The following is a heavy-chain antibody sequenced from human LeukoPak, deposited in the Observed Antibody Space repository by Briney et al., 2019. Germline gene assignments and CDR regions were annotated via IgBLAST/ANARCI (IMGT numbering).Heavy chain of an antibody. CDR3: ARATRGAANTYYYYYMDV. D-gene: IGHD2-15*01. CDR1: GYTFTSYG. J-gene: IGHJ6*03. V-gene: IGHV1-18*01. Sequence: GASVKVSCKASGYTFTSYGISWVRQAPGQGLEWMGWISAYNGNTNYAQKFQGRVTITRNTSISTAYMELSSLRSEDTAVYYCARATRGAANTYYYYYMDVWGKGTTVTVSS. CDR2: ISAYNGNT.